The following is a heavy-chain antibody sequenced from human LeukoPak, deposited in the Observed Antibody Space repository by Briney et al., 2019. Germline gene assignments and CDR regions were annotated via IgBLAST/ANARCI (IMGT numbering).Heavy chain of an antibody. J-gene: IGHJ4*02. CDR2: IYYSGST. Sequence: PSETLSLTCTVSGGSISSGDYYWSWIRQPPGKGLEWIGYIYYSGSTYYNPSLKSRVTISVDTSKNQFSLKLSSVTAADTAVYYCARDASGYDYVPYYFDYWGQGTLVTVSS. D-gene: IGHD5-12*01. CDR1: GGSISSGDYY. V-gene: IGHV4-30-4*01. CDR3: ARDASGYDYVPYYFDY.